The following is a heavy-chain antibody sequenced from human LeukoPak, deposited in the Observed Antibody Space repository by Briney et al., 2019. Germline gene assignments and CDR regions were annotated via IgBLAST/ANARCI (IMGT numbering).Heavy chain of an antibody. CDR1: GGSISSGDYY. D-gene: IGHD3-3*01. Sequence: SQTLSLTCTVSGGSISSGDYYWSWIRQPPGKGLEWIGYIYHSGNTYYNPSLKSRLTISVDTPRNQFSLKLRSVTAADTAVHYCARGGTRITIVGVVINDFDYWGQGTLVTVSS. J-gene: IGHJ4*02. CDR2: IYHSGNT. CDR3: ARGGTRITIVGVVINDFDY. V-gene: IGHV4-30-4*08.